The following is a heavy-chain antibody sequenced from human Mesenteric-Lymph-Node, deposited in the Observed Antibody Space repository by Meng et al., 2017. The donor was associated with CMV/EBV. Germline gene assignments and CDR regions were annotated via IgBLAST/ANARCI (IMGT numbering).Heavy chain of an antibody. CDR2: IYPGDSDT. CDR3: ARHYNAYDYAGGF. CDR1: GNSFLNYW. D-gene: IGHD5-12*01. Sequence: KVSGNSFLNYWIGWVRQMPGKGLEWIGIIYPGDSDTKYSPSFQGQVTFSVDKSTSTAYLHWGSLRASDTAIYYCARHYNAYDYAGGFWGQGTLVTVSS. J-gene: IGHJ4*02. V-gene: IGHV5-51*01.